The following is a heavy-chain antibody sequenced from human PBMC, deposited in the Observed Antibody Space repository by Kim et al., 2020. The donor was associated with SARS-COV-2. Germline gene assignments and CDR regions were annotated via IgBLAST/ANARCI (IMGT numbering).Heavy chain of an antibody. D-gene: IGHD4-17*01. Sequence: GGSLRLSCAASGFTFSSYGMHWVRQSPGKGLEWVAVISYDGSNKYYADSVKGRFTISRDNSKNTLYLQMNSLRAEDTAVYYCARTLGDDYGDYGFDYWG. V-gene: IGHV3-33*05. J-gene: IGHJ4*01. CDR1: GFTFSSYG. CDR3: ARTLGDDYGDYGFDY. CDR2: ISYDGSNK.